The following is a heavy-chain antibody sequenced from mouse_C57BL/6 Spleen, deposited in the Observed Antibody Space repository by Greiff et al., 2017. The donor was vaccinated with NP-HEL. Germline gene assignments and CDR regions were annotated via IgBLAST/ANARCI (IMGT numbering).Heavy chain of an antibody. D-gene: IGHD2-3*01. Sequence: DVMLVESEGSLVQPGSSIKLSCTASGFTFSDYYMAWVRQVPEKGLEWVANINYDGSSTYYLDSLKSRFIISRDNAKNILYLQMSSLKSEDTATYYCARDRGYYEGAMDYWGQGTSVTVSA. J-gene: IGHJ4*01. V-gene: IGHV5-16*01. CDR1: GFTFSDYY. CDR2: INYDGSST. CDR3: ARDRGYYEGAMDY.